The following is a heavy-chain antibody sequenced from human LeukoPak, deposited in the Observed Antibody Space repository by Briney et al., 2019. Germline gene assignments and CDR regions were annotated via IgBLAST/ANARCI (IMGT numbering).Heavy chain of an antibody. Sequence: PGGSLRLSCAASGFIFSTYAMIWARQAPGKGLEWVSTISGSGDSTYSADSVKGRFTISRDNSKNTLYLQMNSLRAEDTALYYCAKDHSSDLNNYELYWGQGTLVTVSS. V-gene: IGHV3-23*01. CDR3: AKDHSSDLNNYELY. CDR2: ISGSGDST. CDR1: GFIFSTYA. D-gene: IGHD4-11*01. J-gene: IGHJ4*02.